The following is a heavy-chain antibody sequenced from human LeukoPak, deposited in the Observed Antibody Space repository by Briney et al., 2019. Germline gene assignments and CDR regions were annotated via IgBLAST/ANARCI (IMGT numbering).Heavy chain of an antibody. CDR3: ARGDKGVYYFDN. Sequence: QTGGSLRLSCAASGFTSSSYAMSWVRQAPGKGLEWVSAISGSGGSTYYADSVKGRFTISRDDSKNTLYLQMNSLRAEDTAVYYCARGDKGVYYFDNWGQGTLVTVSS. CDR1: GFTSSSYA. D-gene: IGHD6-13*01. CDR2: ISGSGGST. V-gene: IGHV3-23*01. J-gene: IGHJ4*02.